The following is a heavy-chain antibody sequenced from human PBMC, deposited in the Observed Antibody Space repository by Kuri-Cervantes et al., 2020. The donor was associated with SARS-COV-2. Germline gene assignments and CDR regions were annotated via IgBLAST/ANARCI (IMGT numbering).Heavy chain of an antibody. Sequence: GESLKISCAASGFTFSSYWMSWVRQAPGKGLEWVANIKQDGSEKYYVDSVKGRLTISRDNAKNPLYLQMNSLRAEDTAVYHCARDGLREWADYWGQGTLVTVSS. J-gene: IGHJ4*02. D-gene: IGHD3-10*01. CDR2: IKQDGSEK. CDR1: GFTFSSYW. CDR3: ARDGLREWADY. V-gene: IGHV3-7*01.